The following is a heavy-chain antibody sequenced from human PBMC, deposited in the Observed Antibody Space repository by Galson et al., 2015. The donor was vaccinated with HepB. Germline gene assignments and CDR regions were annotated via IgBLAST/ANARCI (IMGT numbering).Heavy chain of an antibody. Sequence: SLRLSCAASGFTFSSYAMSWVRQAPGKGLEWVSVISGSGGSTYYADSVKGRFTISRDNSKNTLYLQTNSLRAEDPAVYYCAKTRLLQTLDYWGQGTLVTVSS. CDR1: GFTFSSYA. J-gene: IGHJ4*02. CDR3: AKTRLLQTLDY. D-gene: IGHD1-26*01. V-gene: IGHV3-23*01. CDR2: ISGSGGST.